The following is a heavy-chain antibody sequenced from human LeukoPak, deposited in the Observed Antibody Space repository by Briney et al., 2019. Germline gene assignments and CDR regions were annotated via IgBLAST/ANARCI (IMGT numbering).Heavy chain of an antibody. V-gene: IGHV1-18*01. CDR2: ISAYNGNT. CDR3: ARDRPQYVGYCSSTNCSYFDY. Sequence: ASVKVSCKASGYTFTSYGISWVRQAPGQGLEWMGWISAYNGNTNYAQKLQGRVTMTTDTSTSTAYMELRSLRSDDTAVYYCARDRPQYVGYCSSTNCSYFDYWGQGTRVTVSS. CDR1: GYTFTSYG. D-gene: IGHD2-2*01. J-gene: IGHJ4*02.